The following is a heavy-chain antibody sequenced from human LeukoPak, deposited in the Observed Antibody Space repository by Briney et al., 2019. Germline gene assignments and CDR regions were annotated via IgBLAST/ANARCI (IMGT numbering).Heavy chain of an antibody. CDR2: INHSGST. V-gene: IGHV4-34*01. Sequence: SETLSLTCAVYGGSFSGYYWSWIRQPPGKGLEWIGEINHSGSTNYNPSLKSRVTISVDTSKNQFSLKLSSVTAADTAVYYCARHRRSGYPDYWGQGTLVTVSS. CDR3: ARHRRSGYPDY. D-gene: IGHD5-12*01. J-gene: IGHJ4*02. CDR1: GGSFSGYY.